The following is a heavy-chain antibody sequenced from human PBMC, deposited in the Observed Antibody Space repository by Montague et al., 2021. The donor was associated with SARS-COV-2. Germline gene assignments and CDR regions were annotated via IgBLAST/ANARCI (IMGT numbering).Heavy chain of an antibody. Sequence: SETLSLTCTVYGGSFSGYYWRWIRQPPGKGLEWIGEINDSGITNYTPSLKSRFAMSVDTSKNQSSLKLNSVTAADTAVYYCSRGGLGGSDVWGQGTLVTVSS. J-gene: IGHJ4*02. CDR3: SRGGLGGSDV. D-gene: IGHD3-16*01. CDR2: INDSGIT. V-gene: IGHV4-34*01. CDR1: GGSFSGYY.